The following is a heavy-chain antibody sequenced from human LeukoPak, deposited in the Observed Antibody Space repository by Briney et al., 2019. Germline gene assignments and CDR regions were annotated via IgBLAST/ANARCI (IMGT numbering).Heavy chain of an antibody. Sequence: PSETLSLTCAVSGYSISSGYYWGWIRQPPGKGLEWIGSIYHSGSTYYNPSLKSRLTISVDTSKNQFSLKLSSVTAADTAVYYCARLARGANRWLDPWGQGTLVTVSS. CDR2: IYHSGST. V-gene: IGHV4-38-2*01. D-gene: IGHD1-26*01. CDR3: ARLARGANRWLDP. J-gene: IGHJ5*02. CDR1: GYSISSGYY.